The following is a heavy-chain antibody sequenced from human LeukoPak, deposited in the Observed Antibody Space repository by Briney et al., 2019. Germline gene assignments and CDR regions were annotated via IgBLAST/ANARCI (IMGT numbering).Heavy chain of an antibody. V-gene: IGHV3-23*01. CDR2: ISGSGGST. D-gene: IGHD3-10*01. Sequence: LSGGSLRLSCAASGFTFSIYAMSWVRQAPGKGLEWVSAISGSGGSTYYADSVKGRFTISRDNSKNTLYLQMNSLRAEDTAVYYCAKDVAVWFGELLPSYFDYWGQGSLVTVSS. CDR1: GFTFSIYA. CDR3: AKDVAVWFGELLPSYFDY. J-gene: IGHJ4*02.